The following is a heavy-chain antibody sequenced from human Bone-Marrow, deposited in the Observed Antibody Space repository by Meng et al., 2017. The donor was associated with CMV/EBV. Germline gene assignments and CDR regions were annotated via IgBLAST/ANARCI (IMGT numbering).Heavy chain of an antibody. D-gene: IGHD1-26*01. J-gene: IGHJ4*02. CDR3: ARDLRKGLRRGSYDYFDY. Sequence: ASVKVSCKASGYTFTGYYMHWVRQAPGQGLEWMGWINPNSGGTNYAQKFQGRVTMIRDTSISTAYMELSRLRSDDTAVYYCARDLRKGLRRGSYDYFDYWGQGTLVTVSS. V-gene: IGHV1-2*02. CDR2: INPNSGGT. CDR1: GYTFTGYY.